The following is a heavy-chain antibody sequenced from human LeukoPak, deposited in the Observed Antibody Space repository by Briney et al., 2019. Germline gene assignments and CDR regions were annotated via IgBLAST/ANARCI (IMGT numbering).Heavy chain of an antibody. D-gene: IGHD5-18*01. CDR3: AREPGGARGYRYGYGYYYYTVV. CDR2: VYYTGST. V-gene: IGHV4-59*11. CDR1: GGSISRHY. J-gene: IGHJ6*03. Sequence: SETLSLTCTVSGGSISRHYWSWIRQPPGKGLEWIGYVYYTGSTNYNPSLKSRVTISVDTSKNQFSLKLSSVTAADTAVYYCAREPGGARGYRYGYGYYYYTVVWGKGTPVTVSS.